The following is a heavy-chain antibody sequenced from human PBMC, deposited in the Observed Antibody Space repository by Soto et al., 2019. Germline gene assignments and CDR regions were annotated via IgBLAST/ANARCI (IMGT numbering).Heavy chain of an antibody. CDR3: ATSSWFSIDA. CDR1: TDSIDSSSW. D-gene: IGHD6-13*01. J-gene: IGHJ3*01. Sequence: SEILSLTCDVSTDSIDSSSWWTWVRQPPGKGLEWIGEIYHSGTTNYNPSLTSRAAMSVDKSTKQFSLKLTSVTAADTAVYFCATSSWFSIDAWGQGTMVTVSS. V-gene: IGHV4-4*02. CDR2: IYHSGTT.